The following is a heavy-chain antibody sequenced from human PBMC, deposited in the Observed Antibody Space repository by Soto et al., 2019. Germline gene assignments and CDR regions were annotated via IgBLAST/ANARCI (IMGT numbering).Heavy chain of an antibody. V-gene: IGHV3-74*01. Sequence: GGSLRLSCAASGFTFSDYYMTCIRQAPWKGLEWVALIHDDGSITNYADSVKGRFTISRDNAKNTLYLQMNSLRAEDTAVYYCGRVPAAAAGIGIDHWGQGILVTVSS. CDR1: GFTFSDYY. J-gene: IGHJ4*02. D-gene: IGHD6-13*01. CDR3: GRVPAAAAGIGIDH. CDR2: IHDDGSIT.